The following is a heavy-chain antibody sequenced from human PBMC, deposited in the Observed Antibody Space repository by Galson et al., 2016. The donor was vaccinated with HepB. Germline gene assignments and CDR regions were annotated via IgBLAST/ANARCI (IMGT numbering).Heavy chain of an antibody. J-gene: IGHJ6*04. CDR2: ISRSGDST. V-gene: IGHV3-23*01. CDR3: VQGSTAPAV. CDR1: GFTFRNYG. Sequence: SLRLSCAASGFTFRNYGMTWVRQAPGKGLEVVSSISRSGDSTDYAGSVKGRFTISRDNSKNTLSLQINSLTADDTAIYYCVQGSTAPAVWGKGTTVTVSS. D-gene: IGHD2-2*01.